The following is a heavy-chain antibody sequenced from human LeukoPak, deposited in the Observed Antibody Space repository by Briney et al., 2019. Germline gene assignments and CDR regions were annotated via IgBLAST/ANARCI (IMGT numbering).Heavy chain of an antibody. V-gene: IGHV3-7*01. CDR1: EFTFGDYA. CDR3: AREENEGRIDFDYYYYYMDV. J-gene: IGHJ6*03. Sequence: GGSLRLSCTASEFTFGDYAISWVRQAPGKGLEWVANINQDGSEKYYVDSVKGRFTISRDNAKNSLYLQMNSLRAEDTAVYYCAREENEGRIDFDYYYYYMDVWGKGTTVTISS. D-gene: IGHD2/OR15-2a*01. CDR2: INQDGSEK.